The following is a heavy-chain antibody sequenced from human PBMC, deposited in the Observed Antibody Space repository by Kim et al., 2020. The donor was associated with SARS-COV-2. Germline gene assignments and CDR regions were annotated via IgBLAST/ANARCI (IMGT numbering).Heavy chain of an antibody. D-gene: IGHD1-26*01. CDR1: GFTVSTYW. J-gene: IGHJ5*02. Sequence: GGSLRLSCTASGFTVSTYWMHWLRQAPGKGLVWVSRINSDENNRSYADSVKGRFTISRDNAKNTLYLQMNSLRAEYTAVYYCARGPYGGTHGGWFDPWGQGTLVTVSS. CDR3: ARGPYGGTHGGWFDP. V-gene: IGHV3-74*01. CDR2: INSDENNR.